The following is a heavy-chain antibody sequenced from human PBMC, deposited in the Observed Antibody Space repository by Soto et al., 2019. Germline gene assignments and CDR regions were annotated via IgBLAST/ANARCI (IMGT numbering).Heavy chain of an antibody. CDR2: RSRDGGNK. CDR3: ARDSGSGSGASVNRSLDF. V-gene: IGHV3-30-3*01. CDR1: GFTFSSYA. D-gene: IGHD3-10*01. J-gene: IGHJ4*02. Sequence: GGSLRRSCAASGFTFSSYAMRWVRQAPGKWLEWVAVRSRDGGNKYDADSGKWRFTISRDNSTNTLYRQMNRLNAEDTAVYYCARDSGSGSGASVNRSLDFWAKGTLVTVSS.